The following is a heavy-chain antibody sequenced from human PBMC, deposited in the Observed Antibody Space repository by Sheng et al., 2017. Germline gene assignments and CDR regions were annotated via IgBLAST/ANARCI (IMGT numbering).Heavy chain of an antibody. D-gene: IGHD2-15*01. CDR1: GFTFSSYE. Sequence: PGGSLRLSCAASGFTFSSYEMNWVRQAPGKGLEWVSYISSSGSTIYYADSVKGRFTVSRDSSNNTPFLQINSLRAEDTAVYYCARAKGIVQNYWYLDLWGRGTLVIVSS. CDR3: ARAKGIVQNYWYLDL. CDR2: ISSSGSTI. V-gene: IGHV3-48*03. J-gene: IGHJ2*01.